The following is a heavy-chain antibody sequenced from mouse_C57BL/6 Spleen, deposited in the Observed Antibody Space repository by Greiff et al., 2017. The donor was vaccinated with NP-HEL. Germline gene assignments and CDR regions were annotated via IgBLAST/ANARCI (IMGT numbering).Heavy chain of an antibody. CDR3: ARGDGSSYGYAMDY. Sequence: QVQLQQSGAELVRPGTSVKVSCKASGYAFTNYLIEWVKQRPGQGLEWIGVINPGSGGTNYTEKLKGKATLTADKSSSTAYIQLSSLTSEDSAVYFCARGDGSSYGYAMDYWGQGTSVTVSS. CDR1: GYAFTNYL. J-gene: IGHJ4*01. D-gene: IGHD1-1*01. V-gene: IGHV1-54*01. CDR2: INPGSGGT.